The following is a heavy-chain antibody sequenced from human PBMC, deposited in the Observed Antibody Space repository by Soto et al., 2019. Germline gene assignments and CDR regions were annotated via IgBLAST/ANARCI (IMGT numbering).Heavy chain of an antibody. D-gene: IGHD2-2*01. V-gene: IGHV1-18*01. CDR1: GYTFTRNG. CDR3: VKDRGSKTWPSRDV. J-gene: IGHJ6*02. Sequence: QVHLVQSGAEVKKPGASVNVSCKTSGYTFTRNGISWVRQAPGQGLEWMGWISPNSGNIKYAQKLQGRVIMTTDTSTSTAYMELRSLRSDDTAVYYCVKDRGSKTWPSRDVWGPGTTVTVSS. CDR2: ISPNSGNI.